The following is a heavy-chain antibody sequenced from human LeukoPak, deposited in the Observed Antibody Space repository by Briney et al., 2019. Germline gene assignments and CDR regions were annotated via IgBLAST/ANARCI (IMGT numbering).Heavy chain of an antibody. V-gene: IGHV3-43*02. CDR1: GFTFDDYA. CDR3: AKEGTETQASSAEYFQL. Sequence: GRSLRLSCAPSGFTFDDYAMHWDRQAQGKGLEWVSLISGVVGSTYYADSVKGRFTISRDNSKNSLYLQMNSLRTEDTALYYCAKEGTETQASSAEYFQLWGQGTLVTVSS. CDR2: ISGVVGST. D-gene: IGHD6-19*01. J-gene: IGHJ1*01.